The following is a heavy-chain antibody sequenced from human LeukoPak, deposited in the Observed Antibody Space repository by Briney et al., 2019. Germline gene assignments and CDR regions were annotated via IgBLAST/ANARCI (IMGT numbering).Heavy chain of an antibody. CDR3: VKGLIDSPMSFALDY. Sequence: GGSLRLSCVASGFTFNRYGIHWVRQAPGKGLEWVAVISNDGSDTIYGDSVKGRFTVSRENSRNTLYLQMNSSRIEDTSVYYCVKGLIDSPMSFALDYWGQGTLVTVSP. D-gene: IGHD5-18*01. CDR1: GFTFNRYG. J-gene: IGHJ4*02. V-gene: IGHV3-30*18. CDR2: ISNDGSDT.